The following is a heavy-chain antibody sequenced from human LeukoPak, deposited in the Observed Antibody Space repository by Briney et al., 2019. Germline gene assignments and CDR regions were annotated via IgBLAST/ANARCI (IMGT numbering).Heavy chain of an antibody. J-gene: IGHJ4*02. CDR3: TRDPRHKYGNCDN. V-gene: IGHV1-18*01. Sequence: GASVKVSCKASGYNFATYGISWVRQAPGQGLEWMGWIAPYNDNANSAQKFQGRLSMTADTSTSTASMELRSLRSDDTAVYYCTRDPRHKYGNCDNWGQGTLVTVSS. CDR2: IAPYNDNA. D-gene: IGHD2/OR15-2a*01. CDR1: GYNFATYG.